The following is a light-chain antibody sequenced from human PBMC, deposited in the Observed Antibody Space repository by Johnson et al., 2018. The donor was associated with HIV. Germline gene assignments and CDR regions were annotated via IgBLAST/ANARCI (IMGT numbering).Light chain of an antibody. J-gene: IGLJ1*01. Sequence: QSVLTQPPSVSAAPGQKVTISCSGSSSDMGNYAVSWYQQLPGTAPKLLIYDNTKRPSGIPDRFSGSKSGTSATLGITGLQTGDEADDYCGTWESSLSAGWVFGTGTKVTVL. V-gene: IGLV1-51*01. CDR1: SSDMGNYA. CDR3: GTWESSLSAGWV. CDR2: DNT.